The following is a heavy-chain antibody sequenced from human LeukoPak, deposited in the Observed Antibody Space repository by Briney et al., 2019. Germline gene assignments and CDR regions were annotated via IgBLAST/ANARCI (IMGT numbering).Heavy chain of an antibody. V-gene: IGHV1-69*05. D-gene: IGHD5-24*01. CDR1: GGTFSSYA. CDR3: ARDKIRRDGYRDSY. Sequence: SVKVSCKASGGTFSSYAISWVRQAPGQGLEWMGRIIPIFGTANYAQKFQGRVTITTDEYTGTAYMELSSLRAEDTAVYYCARDKIRRDGYRDSYWGQGTLVTVSS. CDR2: IIPIFGTA. J-gene: IGHJ4*02.